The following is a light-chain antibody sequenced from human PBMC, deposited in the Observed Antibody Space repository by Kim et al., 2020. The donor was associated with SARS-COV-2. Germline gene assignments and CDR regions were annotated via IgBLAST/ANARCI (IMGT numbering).Light chain of an antibody. V-gene: IGLV3-1*01. J-gene: IGLJ2*01. CDR1: KLEDKY. CDR3: QAWDSTTAV. CDR2: QDN. Sequence: SFTPRQSASITCSGDKLEDKYAFWYQQKPGKSPVQVIYQDNQRPSGIPERFSGTNSGNTATLTISGTQAMDEADYYCQAWDSTTAVFGAVTKLTVL.